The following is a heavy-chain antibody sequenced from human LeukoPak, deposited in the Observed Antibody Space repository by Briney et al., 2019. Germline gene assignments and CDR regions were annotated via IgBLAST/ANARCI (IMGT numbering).Heavy chain of an antibody. CDR2: INPNSGGT. CDR3: ARDQPENYYDSSGHQGY. J-gene: IGHJ4*02. D-gene: IGHD3-22*01. Sequence: ASVKVSCKASGYTLTGYYMHWVRQAPGQGLEWMGWINPNSGGTNYAQKFQGRVTMTRDTSISTAYMELSRLRSDDTAVYYCARDQPENYYDSSGHQGYWGQGTLVTVSS. CDR1: GYTLTGYY. V-gene: IGHV1-2*02.